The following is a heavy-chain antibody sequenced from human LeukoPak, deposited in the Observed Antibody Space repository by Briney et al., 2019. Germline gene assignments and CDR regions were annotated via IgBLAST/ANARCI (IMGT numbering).Heavy chain of an antibody. CDR3: AKEVGAYQFDY. D-gene: IGHD1-26*01. CDR2: ISYDGSNK. Sequence: PGGSLRLSCAASGFTFSSYAMHWVRQAPGKGLEWVAVISYDGSNKYYADSVKGRFTISRDNSKNTLYLQMNSLRAEDTAVYYCAKEVGAYQFDYWGQGTLVTVSS. CDR1: GFTFSSYA. V-gene: IGHV3-30-3*01. J-gene: IGHJ4*02.